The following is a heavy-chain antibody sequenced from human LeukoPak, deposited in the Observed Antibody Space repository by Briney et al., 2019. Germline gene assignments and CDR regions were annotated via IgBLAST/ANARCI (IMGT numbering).Heavy chain of an antibody. J-gene: IGHJ6*02. CDR1: GFTFSSYW. Sequence: GGSLRLSCAASGFTFSSYWMNWARQAPGKGLEWVASINHNGNVNYYVDSVKGRFTISRDNAKNSLYLQMSNLRAEDTAVYFCARGVGLDVWGQGATVTVSS. V-gene: IGHV3-7*03. D-gene: IGHD3-16*01. CDR3: ARGVGLDV. CDR2: INHNGNVN.